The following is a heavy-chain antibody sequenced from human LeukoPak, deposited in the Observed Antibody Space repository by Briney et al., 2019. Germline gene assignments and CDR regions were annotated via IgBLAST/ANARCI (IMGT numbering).Heavy chain of an antibody. Sequence: SETLSLTCTVSGVSISSSNSYWGWIRQPPGKGLEWIGSIYYSGNTYYNASLKSQVSISIDTSKNQFSLRLTSVTAADTAVYYCAKGNGVSGYSDDWFDPWDQGTLVTVSS. V-gene: IGHV4-39*01. CDR1: GVSISSSNSY. CDR3: AKGNGVSGYSDDWFDP. J-gene: IGHJ5*02. CDR2: IYYSGNT. D-gene: IGHD6-25*01.